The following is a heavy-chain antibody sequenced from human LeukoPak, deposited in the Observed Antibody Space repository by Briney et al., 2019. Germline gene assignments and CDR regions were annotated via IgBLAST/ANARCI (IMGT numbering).Heavy chain of an antibody. CDR1: GGSISSYY. Sequence: SETLSLTCTVSGGSISSYYWSWIRQPPGKGLEWIGYIYYSGSTNYNPSLKSRVTISVDTSKNQFSLKLSSVTAADTAVYYCARGGIAAAGFDYWGQGTLVTVSS. D-gene: IGHD6-13*01. CDR3: ARGGIAAAGFDY. J-gene: IGHJ4*02. CDR2: IYYSGST. V-gene: IGHV4-59*01.